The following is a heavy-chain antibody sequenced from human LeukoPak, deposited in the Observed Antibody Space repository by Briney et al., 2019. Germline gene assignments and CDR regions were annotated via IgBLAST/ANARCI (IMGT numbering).Heavy chain of an antibody. J-gene: IGHJ4*02. CDR2: IYYSGST. D-gene: IGHD3-22*01. CDR3: ARDSPNRNYYDSSGLFDY. Sequence: PSETLSLTCTVSGGSISSYYWSWIRQPPGKGLEWIGYIYYSGSTNYNPSLKSRVTISVDTSKNQFSLKLSSVTAADTAMYYCARDSPNRNYYDSSGLFDYWGQGTLVTVSS. CDR1: GGSISSYY. V-gene: IGHV4-59*01.